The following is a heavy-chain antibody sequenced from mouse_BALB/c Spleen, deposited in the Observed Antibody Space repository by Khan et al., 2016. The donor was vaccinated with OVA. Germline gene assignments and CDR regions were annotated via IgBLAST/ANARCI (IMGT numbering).Heavy chain of an antibody. CDR3: ARLAYYYDSEGFAY. D-gene: IGHD1-1*01. Sequence: EVQLQESGGDLVKPGGSLKLSCAASGFIFSTYGMSWVRQTPDKRLEWVATVSTGGGYTYYPDSVKGRFTISRDNAKNTLYLQMSSLKSEDTAMFYCARLAYYYDSEGFAYWGQGTLVTVS. V-gene: IGHV5-6*01. CDR1: GFIFSTYG. CDR2: VSTGGGYT. J-gene: IGHJ3*01.